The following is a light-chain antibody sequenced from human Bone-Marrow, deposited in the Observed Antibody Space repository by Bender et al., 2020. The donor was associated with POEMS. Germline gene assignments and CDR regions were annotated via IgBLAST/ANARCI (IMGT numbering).Light chain of an antibody. V-gene: IGLV2-14*03. CDR3: GSYTSSNTLV. J-gene: IGLJ2*01. CDR1: SSDVGAYNY. CDR2: DVN. Sequence: QSALTQPASVSASPGQSISISCTGTSSDVGAYNYVSWYQQHPGKAPKVIIYDVNSRPSGISNRFSGSKSGNTASLTISGLQAEDEADYYCGSYTSSNTLVFGGGTKLTVL.